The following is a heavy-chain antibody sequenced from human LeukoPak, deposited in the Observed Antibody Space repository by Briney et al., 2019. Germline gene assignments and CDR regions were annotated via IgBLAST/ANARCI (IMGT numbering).Heavy chain of an antibody. CDR1: GGSISSYY. CDR3: ARVAHCINGVCHPTDFYYYYMDV. CDR2: IYFSGRT. V-gene: IGHV4-59*01. Sequence: SETLSLTCSVSGGSISSYYWSWIRQPPGKGLEWIGYIYFSGRTNYNPSLKSRVTISVDTSKNQFSLKLSSVTAADTAVYYCARVAHCINGVCHPTDFYYYYMDVWGKGTTVTVSS. D-gene: IGHD2-8*01. J-gene: IGHJ6*03.